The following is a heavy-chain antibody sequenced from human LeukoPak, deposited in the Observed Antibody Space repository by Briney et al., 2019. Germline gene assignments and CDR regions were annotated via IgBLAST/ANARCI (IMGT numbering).Heavy chain of an antibody. J-gene: IGHJ4*02. CDR3: ARGKRRFDY. Sequence: GGSLRLSCAASGFNFSDYHMSWIRQAPGKGLERVSYISSSGFSTYYAGSVKGRFTISRDNARNSLYLQMNSLAPEDTALYYCARGKRRFDYWGQGTLVSVSS. V-gene: IGHV3-11*01. CDR1: GFNFSDYH. CDR2: ISSSGFST.